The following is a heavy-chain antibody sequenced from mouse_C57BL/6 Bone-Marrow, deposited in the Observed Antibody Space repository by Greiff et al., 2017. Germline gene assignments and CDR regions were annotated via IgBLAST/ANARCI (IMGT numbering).Heavy chain of an antibody. CDR1: GFTFSSYA. D-gene: IGHD2-1*01. J-gene: IGHJ1*03. Sequence: EVMLVESGGGLVKPGGSLKLSCAASGFTFSSYAMSWVRQTPEKRLEWVATISDGGSYTYYPDNVKGRFTISRDNAKNTLYLQMSHLKSEDTAMYYCARDMVVRHWYCDVWGTGTTVTVSS. CDR2: ISDGGSYT. CDR3: ARDMVVRHWYCDV. V-gene: IGHV5-4*01.